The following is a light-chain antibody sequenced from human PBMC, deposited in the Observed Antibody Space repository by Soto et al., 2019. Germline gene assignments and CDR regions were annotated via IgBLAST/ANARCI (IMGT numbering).Light chain of an antibody. V-gene: IGKV3-20*01. CDR2: GAS. J-gene: IGKJ2*01. CDR1: QSVSNKY. CDR3: QQCGSSPYT. Sequence: ETVLTQSPGTLSLSPGESATLSCRASQSVSNKYLVWYQQKPDQAPMLLIHGASSRATGIPDRFSGSGCGTDFTLTINRLEPADSAVYYCQQCGSSPYTFGQGTKLEIK.